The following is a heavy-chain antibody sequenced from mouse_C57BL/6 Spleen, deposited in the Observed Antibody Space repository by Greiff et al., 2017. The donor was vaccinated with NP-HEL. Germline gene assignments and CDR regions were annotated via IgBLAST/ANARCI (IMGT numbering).Heavy chain of an antibody. J-gene: IGHJ3*01. D-gene: IGHD2-2*01. Sequence: QVQLQQSGAELVRPGASVTLSCKASGYTFTDYEMHWVKRTPVHGLEWIGAIDPETGGTAYNQKFKGKAILTADKSSSTAYMELRSLTSEDSAVYYCTREDYGYDWFAYWGQGTLVTVSA. CDR1: GYTFTDYE. CDR3: TREDYGYDWFAY. CDR2: IDPETGGT. V-gene: IGHV1-15*01.